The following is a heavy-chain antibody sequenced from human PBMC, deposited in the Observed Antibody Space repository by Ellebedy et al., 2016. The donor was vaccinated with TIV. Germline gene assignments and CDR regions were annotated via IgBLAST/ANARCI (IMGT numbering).Heavy chain of an antibody. J-gene: IGHJ5*02. CDR3: ARVFVVRGITNWFAP. CDR1: GVSISAYT. Sequence: SETLSLXXTVSGVSISAYTWTWIRQPAGQGLEWLGRLYSSGNTKYNPSLESRLTMSVDTSKNQFSLKLGSVTAADAAVYYCARVFVVRGITNWFAPWGQGTPVTVSS. V-gene: IGHV4-4*07. D-gene: IGHD3-10*01. CDR2: LYSSGNT.